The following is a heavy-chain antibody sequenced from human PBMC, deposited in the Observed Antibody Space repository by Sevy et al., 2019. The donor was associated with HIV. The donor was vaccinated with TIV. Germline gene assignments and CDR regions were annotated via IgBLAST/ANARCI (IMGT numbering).Heavy chain of an antibody. CDR3: AKGVTFGGVIQFNYFDY. Sequence: GGSLRLSCAASGFTFSSYAMSWVRQAPGKGLEWVSAISGSGGSTYYADSVKDRFTISRDNSKNTLYLQMNSLRAEDTAVYYCAKGVTFGGVIQFNYFDYWGQGTLVTVSS. J-gene: IGHJ4*02. V-gene: IGHV3-23*01. CDR2: ISGSGGST. D-gene: IGHD3-16*02. CDR1: GFTFSSYA.